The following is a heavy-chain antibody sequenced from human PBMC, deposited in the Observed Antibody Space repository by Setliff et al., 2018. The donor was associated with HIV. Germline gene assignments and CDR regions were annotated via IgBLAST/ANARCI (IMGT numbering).Heavy chain of an antibody. D-gene: IGHD3-10*01. CDR2: VYPGDSDT. CDR1: RYTFTKYW. V-gene: IGHV5-51*01. J-gene: IGHJ4*02. Sequence: GESLKISCKGSRYTFTKYWIAWVRQMPGKGLEWMGIVYPGDSDTRYSPSFQGQVTISADKSISTAYLQWSSLKASDTAMYYCARHGQYGSGSYYNRPFDFWGQGTLVTVSS. CDR3: ARHGQYGSGSYYNRPFDF.